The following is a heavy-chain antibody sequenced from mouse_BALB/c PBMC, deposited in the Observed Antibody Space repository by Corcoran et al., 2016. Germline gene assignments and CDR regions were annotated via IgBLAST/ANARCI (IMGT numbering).Heavy chain of an antibody. Sequence: QVQLQQSGAELVRPGASVTLSCKASGYTFTDYEMHWVKQTPVHGLEWIGAIDPETGGTAYNQKFKGKATLTADKSSSTAYMELRSLTSEDSAVYYCTLPSYGSSSWFAYWGQGTLVTVSA. CDR3: TLPSYGSSSWFAY. CDR2: IDPETGGT. D-gene: IGHD1-1*01. J-gene: IGHJ3*01. V-gene: IGHV1-15*01. CDR1: GYTFTDYE.